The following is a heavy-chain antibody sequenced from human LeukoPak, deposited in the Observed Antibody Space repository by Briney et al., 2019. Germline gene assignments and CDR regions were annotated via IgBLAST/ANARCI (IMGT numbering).Heavy chain of an antibody. CDR1: GESFSGYY. CDR2: INHSGST. V-gene: IGHV4-34*01. J-gene: IGHJ4*02. Sequence: SETLSLTCAVYGESFSGYYWSWIRQPPGKGLEWIGEINHSGSTNYNPSLKSRVTISVDTSKNQFSLKLSSVTAADTAVYYCARHEGTLGSYLIDYWGQGTLVTVSS. D-gene: IGHD1-26*01. CDR3: ARHEGTLGSYLIDY.